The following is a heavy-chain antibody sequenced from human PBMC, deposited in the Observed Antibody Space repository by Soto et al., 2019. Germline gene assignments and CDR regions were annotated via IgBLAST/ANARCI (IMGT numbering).Heavy chain of an antibody. J-gene: IGHJ6*02. V-gene: IGHV3-30-3*01. CDR2: ISYDGSNK. CDR3: ARDRYCSGGRCDGMDV. CDR1: GFSFSIYA. Sequence: GGSLRLSCAASGFSFSIYAMHWFRQAPGKGLEWVAVISYDGSNKYYADSVKGRLTISRDNSKNTLYLQMNSLRTEDTAVYYCARDRYCSGGRCDGMDVWGQGTTVTVSS. D-gene: IGHD2-15*01.